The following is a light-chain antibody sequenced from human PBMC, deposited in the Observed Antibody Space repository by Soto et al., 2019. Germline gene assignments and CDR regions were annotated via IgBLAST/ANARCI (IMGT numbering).Light chain of an antibody. CDR3: QQRSNWPST. CDR1: QSVSGY. CDR2: DAS. V-gene: IGKV3-11*01. Sequence: EIVLTQSPATLSLSPGERATLSCRASQSVSGYLAWYQQKPGQAPRPLMYDASNRATGIPARFSGSGSGTDFTLTMSSLEPEDFAVYYCQQRSNWPSTFGGGTKVEIK. J-gene: IGKJ4*01.